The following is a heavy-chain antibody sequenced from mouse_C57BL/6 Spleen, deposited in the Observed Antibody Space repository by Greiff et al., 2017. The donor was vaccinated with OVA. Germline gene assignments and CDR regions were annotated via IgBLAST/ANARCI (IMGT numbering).Heavy chain of an antibody. CDR1: GFTFSSYA. Sequence: DVKLQESGGGLVKPGGSLKLSCAASGFTFSSYAMSWVRQTPEKRLEWVATISDGGSYTYYPDNVKGRFTISRDNAKNNLYLQMSHLKSEDTAMYYCASLITTVVGYWGQGTTLTVSS. J-gene: IGHJ2*01. CDR2: ISDGGSYT. V-gene: IGHV5-4*03. CDR3: ASLITTVVGY. D-gene: IGHD1-1*01.